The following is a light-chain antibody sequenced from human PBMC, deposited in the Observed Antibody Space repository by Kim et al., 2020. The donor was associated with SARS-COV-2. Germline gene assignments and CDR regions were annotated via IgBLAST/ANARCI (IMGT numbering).Light chain of an antibody. CDR3: QQYNNWPLT. CDR1: QTISTK. V-gene: IGKV3-15*01. Sequence: VSPGERATLSCRASQTISTKLAWYQQKPGQAPRLLIYSASTRATGIPARFSGSGSGTEFTLTISSLQSEDFALYYCQQYNNWPLTFGGGTEVDIK. CDR2: SAS. J-gene: IGKJ4*01.